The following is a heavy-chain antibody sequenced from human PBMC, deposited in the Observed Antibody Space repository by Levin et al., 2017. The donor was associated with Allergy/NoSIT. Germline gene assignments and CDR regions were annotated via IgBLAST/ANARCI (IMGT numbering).Heavy chain of an antibody. D-gene: IGHD2-21*01. Sequence: SETLSLTCAVYGGSFSGYYWSWIRQPPGKGLEWIGEINHSGSTNYNPSLKSRVTISVDTSKNQFSLKLSSVTAADTAVYYCARGGGTRAKSRIADWYFDLWGRGTLVTVSS. CDR1: GGSFSGYY. CDR3: ARGGGTRAKSRIADWYFDL. J-gene: IGHJ2*01. V-gene: IGHV4-34*01. CDR2: INHSGST.